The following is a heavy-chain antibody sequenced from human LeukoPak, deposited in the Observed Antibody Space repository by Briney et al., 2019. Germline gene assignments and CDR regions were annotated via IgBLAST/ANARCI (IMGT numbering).Heavy chain of an antibody. V-gene: IGHV4-61*02. Sequence: PSQTLSLTCTVAGGSISSGSYYWSWIRQPAGKGLEWIGRIYTKGRTNYNPSLKRRVTISVDTSKNQFSLKLSSVTAADTAVYYCARRVGYSSSWYRGIIPDRDWFDPWGQGTLVTVSS. J-gene: IGHJ5*02. CDR1: GGSISSGSYY. D-gene: IGHD6-13*01. CDR2: IYTKGRT. CDR3: ARRVGYSSSWYRGIIPDRDWFDP.